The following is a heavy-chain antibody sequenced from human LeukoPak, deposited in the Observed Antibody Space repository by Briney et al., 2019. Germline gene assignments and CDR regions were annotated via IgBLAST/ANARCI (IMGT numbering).Heavy chain of an antibody. Sequence: SETLSLTCTVSGGSISSYYWSWIRQPAGKGLEWIGRIYTSGSTNYNPSLKSRVTMSVDTSKNQFSLKLSSVTAADTAVYYCARENYDFWSGYYFGPWGQGTLVTVSS. V-gene: IGHV4-4*07. CDR1: GGSISSYY. CDR3: ARENYDFWSGYYFGP. J-gene: IGHJ5*02. D-gene: IGHD3-3*01. CDR2: IYTSGST.